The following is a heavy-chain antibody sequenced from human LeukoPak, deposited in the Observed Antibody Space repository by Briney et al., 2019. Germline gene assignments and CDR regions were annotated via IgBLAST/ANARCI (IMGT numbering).Heavy chain of an antibody. V-gene: IGHV3-30*18. CDR2: LSFDGSRQ. D-gene: IGHD4-17*01. CDR1: GFTFSAFG. Sequence: GRSLRLSCATSGFTFSAFGMHWVRQAPGKGLEWVAVLSFDGSRQYYADAVRGRFIISRDISKNTLFLQMNNLRAEDTAIYYCVKSYGDHYLFEYWGQGTLVTVSS. CDR3: VKSYGDHYLFEY. J-gene: IGHJ4*02.